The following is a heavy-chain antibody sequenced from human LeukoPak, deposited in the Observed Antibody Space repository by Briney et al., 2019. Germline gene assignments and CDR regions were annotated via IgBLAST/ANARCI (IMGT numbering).Heavy chain of an antibody. D-gene: IGHD3-16*02. CDR1: GGSISSSSYY. J-gene: IGHJ4*02. CDR2: IYYSGST. V-gene: IGHV4-39*07. CDR3: ARDWVWGSYRLFDY. Sequence: SETLSLTCTVSGGSISSSSYYWGWIRQPPGKGLEWIGSIYYSGSTYYNPSLKSRVTISVDTSKNQFSLKLSSVTAADTAVYYCARDWVWGSYRLFDYWGQGTLVTVSS.